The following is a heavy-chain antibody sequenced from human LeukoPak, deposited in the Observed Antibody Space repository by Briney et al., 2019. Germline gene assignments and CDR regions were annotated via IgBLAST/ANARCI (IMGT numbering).Heavy chain of an antibody. CDR2: INPSGGST. Sequence: ASVKVSCKASGYTFTSNYIHWVRQAPGQGLEWMGIINPSGGSTSYAQKFQGRVTMTRDTSTSTVYMELSSLRSEDTAVYYCARLVEDIVVVPAATPSRWFDPWGQGTLVTVSS. CDR3: ARLVEDIVVVPAATPSRWFDP. J-gene: IGHJ5*02. CDR1: GYTFTSNY. D-gene: IGHD2-2*01. V-gene: IGHV1-46*01.